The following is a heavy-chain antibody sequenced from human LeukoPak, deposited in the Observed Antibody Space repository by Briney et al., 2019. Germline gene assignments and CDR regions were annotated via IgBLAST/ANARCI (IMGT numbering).Heavy chain of an antibody. CDR1: GGTFSSYG. CDR2: ISAYNGNT. D-gene: IGHD4-17*01. CDR3: ARDRSTVTLGDY. J-gene: IGHJ4*02. Sequence: ASVKVSCKASGGTFSSYGISWVRQAPGQGLEWMGWISAYNGNTNYAQKLQGRVTMTTDTSTSTAYMELRSLRSDDTAVYYCARDRSTVTLGDYWGQGTLVTVSS. V-gene: IGHV1-18*01.